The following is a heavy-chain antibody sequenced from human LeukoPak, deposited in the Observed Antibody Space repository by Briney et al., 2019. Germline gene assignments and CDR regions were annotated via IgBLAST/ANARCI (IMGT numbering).Heavy chain of an antibody. Sequence: TTSQTLSLTCTVSGGSISSGGYYWSWIRQPPGKGLEWIGYIRYSGSTNYNPSLKSRVTISIDTSKNQLSLTLNSVTSADTAVYYCARAGGIPTSALDLDYWGQGTLVTVSS. J-gene: IGHJ4*02. V-gene: IGHV4-61*08. CDR3: ARAGGIPTSALDLDY. CDR2: IRYSGST. D-gene: IGHD6-13*01. CDR1: GGSISSGGYY.